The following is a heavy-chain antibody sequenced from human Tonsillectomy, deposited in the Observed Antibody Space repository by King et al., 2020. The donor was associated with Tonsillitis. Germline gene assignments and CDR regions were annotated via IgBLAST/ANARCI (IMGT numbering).Heavy chain of an antibody. D-gene: IGHD6-19*01. CDR1: GYTFTNYG. CDR3: ARADSSGWYRGAFDY. Sequence: QLVQSGAEVKKPGASVKVSCKASGYTFTNYGISWVRQAPGQGLEWMGWISVYNGNINYAQKFQGRVTMTTDTSTSTAYMELRSLRSDDTAVYYCARADSSGWYRGAFDYWGQGILVTVSS. CDR2: ISVYNGNI. V-gene: IGHV1-18*01. J-gene: IGHJ4*02.